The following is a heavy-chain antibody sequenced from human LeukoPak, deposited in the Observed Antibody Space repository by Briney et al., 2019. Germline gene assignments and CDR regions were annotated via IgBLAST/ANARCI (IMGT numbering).Heavy chain of an antibody. V-gene: IGHV4-39*01. CDR1: GVSISSSNSY. CDR2: VYYTGNT. CDR3: ARQTGSGLFTLP. D-gene: IGHD3/OR15-3a*01. J-gene: IGHJ4*02. Sequence: LETLSLTCTVSGVSISSSNSYWGWIRQPPGKGREWIGSVYYTGNTYYNASLKSRVTIVIDTSKNQISLRLTSVTATDTAMYYCARQTGSGLFTLPGGQGTLVTVSS.